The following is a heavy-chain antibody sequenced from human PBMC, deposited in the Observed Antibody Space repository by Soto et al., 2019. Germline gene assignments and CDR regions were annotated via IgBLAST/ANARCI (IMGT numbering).Heavy chain of an antibody. CDR3: ARDYVGAYCSSTSCYSDYYYGMDV. J-gene: IGHJ6*02. CDR2: ISSSSSTI. CDR1: GFTFSSYS. Sequence: EVQLVESGGGLVQPGGSLRLSCAASGFTFSSYSMNWVRQAPGKGLEWVSYISSSSSTIYYADSVKGRFTISRDNAKNALDLQMNSLRAEDTAVYYCARDYVGAYCSSTSCYSDYYYGMDVWGQGTTVTVSS. D-gene: IGHD2-2*01. V-gene: IGHV3-48*01.